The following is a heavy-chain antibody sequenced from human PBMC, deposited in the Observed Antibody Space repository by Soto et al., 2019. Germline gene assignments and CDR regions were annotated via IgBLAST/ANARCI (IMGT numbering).Heavy chain of an antibody. CDR2: IYYSGST. Sequence: SDTLSLTCTVSGGSISSYYWSWIRQPPGKGLEWIGYIYYSGSTNYNPSLKSRVTISVDTSKNQFSLKLSSVTAADTAVYYCARDRNSDYFDYWGQGTLVTVSS. CDR1: GGSISSYY. J-gene: IGHJ4*02. V-gene: IGHV4-59*01. CDR3: ARDRNSDYFDY.